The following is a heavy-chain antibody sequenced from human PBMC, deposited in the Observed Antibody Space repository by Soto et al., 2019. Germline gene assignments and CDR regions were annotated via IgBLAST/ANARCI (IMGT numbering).Heavy chain of an antibody. CDR1: GFSLSNARMG. CDR3: ARDIAAAGDDYYYYYYMAV. J-gene: IGHJ6*03. CDR2: IFSNDEK. Sequence: SGPTLVNPTETLTLTCTVSGFSLSNARMGVSWIRQPPGKALEWLAHIFSNDEKSYSTSLKSRLTISKDTSKSQVVLTMTNMDPVDTATYYCARDIAAAGDDYYYYYYMAVWGKGTTVTVSS. V-gene: IGHV2-26*01. D-gene: IGHD6-13*01.